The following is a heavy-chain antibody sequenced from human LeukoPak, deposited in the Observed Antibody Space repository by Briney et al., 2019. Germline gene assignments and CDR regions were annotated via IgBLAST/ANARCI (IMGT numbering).Heavy chain of an antibody. J-gene: IGHJ4*02. D-gene: IGHD3-10*02. CDR3: VKEMLTVTSPFDF. V-gene: IGHV3-64D*09. Sequence: QPGGSLRLSCSASGFTFSRFAMHWVRQAPGKGLEYVSAINSDGGSTYYADSVKGRLTISRDNSRNTLYLQMSSLRAEDTAMYYCVKEMLTVTSPFDFWDQGTLVTVSS. CDR1: GFTFSRFA. CDR2: INSDGGST.